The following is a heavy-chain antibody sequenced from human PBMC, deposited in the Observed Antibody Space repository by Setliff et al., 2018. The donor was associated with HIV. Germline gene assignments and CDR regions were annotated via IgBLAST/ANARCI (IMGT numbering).Heavy chain of an antibody. Sequence: PSETLSLTCAVSNYSISSGYYWGWIRQSPGKGLEWIGSMYHSGSIYFNPSLKSRVTISVDTSKNQFSLKLSSVTAADTAVYYCARRLKWGLGYCSGGSCYSFDYWGQGTLVTVSS. J-gene: IGHJ4*02. CDR2: MYHSGSI. CDR1: NYSISSGYY. D-gene: IGHD2-15*01. V-gene: IGHV4-38-2*01. CDR3: ARRLKWGLGYCSGGSCYSFDY.